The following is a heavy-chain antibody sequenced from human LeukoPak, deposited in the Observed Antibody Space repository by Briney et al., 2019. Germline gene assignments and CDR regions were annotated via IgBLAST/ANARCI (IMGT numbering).Heavy chain of an antibody. CDR3: AKDGPDYGRNPSRLGAFDI. J-gene: IGHJ3*02. CDR1: GFTFSSYA. Sequence: GGSLRLSCAASGFTFSSYAMSWVRQAPGKGLEWVSAISGSGGSTYYADSVKGRFTISRDNSKNTLYLQMNSLRAEDTAVYYCAKDGPDYGRNPSRLGAFDIWGQGTMVTVSS. V-gene: IGHV3-23*01. CDR2: ISGSGGST. D-gene: IGHD4-23*01.